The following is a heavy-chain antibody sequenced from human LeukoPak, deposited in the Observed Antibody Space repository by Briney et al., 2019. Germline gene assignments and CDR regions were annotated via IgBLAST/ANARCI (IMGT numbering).Heavy chain of an antibody. D-gene: IGHD6-19*01. CDR1: GGSISSYY. CDR3: ASFDSSGWYYFDY. V-gene: IGHV4-59*01. J-gene: IGHJ4*02. Sequence: SETLSLTCTVSGGSISSYYWSWIRQPPGKGLEWIGYIYYSGSTNYNPSLKSRVTISVDTSKNQFSLKLSSVTAADTAVYYCASFDSSGWYYFDYWGQGALVTVSS. CDR2: IYYSGST.